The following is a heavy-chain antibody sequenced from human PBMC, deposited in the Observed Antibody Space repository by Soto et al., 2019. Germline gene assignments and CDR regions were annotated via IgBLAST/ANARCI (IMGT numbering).Heavy chain of an antibody. CDR3: ARGITMVRGVIHTPYFDY. CDR1: GGSINSGGYY. CDR2: IYNSGST. J-gene: IGHJ4*02. D-gene: IGHD3-10*01. V-gene: IGHV4-31*03. Sequence: QVQLQESGPGLVKPSQTLSLTCTVSGGSINSGGYYWSWIRQHPGKGVEWIGYIYNSGSTYYNPSLKSRVTISVDTSKNQFSLKLSSVTAADTAVYCCARGITMVRGVIHTPYFDYWGQGTLVTVSS.